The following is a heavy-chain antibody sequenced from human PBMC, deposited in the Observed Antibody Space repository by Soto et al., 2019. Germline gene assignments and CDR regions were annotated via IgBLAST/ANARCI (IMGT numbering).Heavy chain of an antibody. Sequence: PGGSLRLSCTASGFTFGDYAMSWFRQAPGKGLEWVGFIRSKAYGGTTEYAASVKGRFTISRDDSKSIAYLQMNSLKTEDTAVYYCTRAGRFTVTFGGVIDYWGQGTLVTVSS. J-gene: IGHJ4*02. V-gene: IGHV3-49*03. CDR3: TRAGRFTVTFGGVIDY. CDR2: IRSKAYGGTT. CDR1: GFTFGDYA. D-gene: IGHD2-8*02.